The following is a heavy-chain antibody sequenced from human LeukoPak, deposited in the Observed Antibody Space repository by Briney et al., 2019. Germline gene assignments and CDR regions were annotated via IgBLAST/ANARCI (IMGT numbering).Heavy chain of an antibody. V-gene: IGHV3-66*01. CDR2: IYSGGST. D-gene: IGHD6-13*01. CDR3: ARVLSSWYSAAFDI. Sequence: GGSLRLSCAASGFTVSSNYMSWVRQAPGKGLEWVSVIYSGGSTYYADSVKGRFTISRDNSKNTLYLQINSLRAEDTAVYYCARVLSSWYSAAFDIWGQGTMVTVPS. CDR1: GFTVSSNY. J-gene: IGHJ3*02.